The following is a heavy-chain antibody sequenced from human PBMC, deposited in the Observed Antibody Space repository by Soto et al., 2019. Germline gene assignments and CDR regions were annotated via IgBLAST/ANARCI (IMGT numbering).Heavy chain of an antibody. CDR2: ITPNSGYT. D-gene: IGHD2-2*01. CDR1: GYTFTGHY. V-gene: IGHV1-2*02. CDR3: AKDNGQLLIFEY. J-gene: IGHJ4*02. Sequence: ASVKVSCKASGYTFTGHYVHWVRQAPGQWLEWMGWITPNSGYTNYAQKFQGRVTMTRDTSISTAYMELSGLRSDDTAVYYCAKDNGQLLIFEYWGQGTLVTVSS.